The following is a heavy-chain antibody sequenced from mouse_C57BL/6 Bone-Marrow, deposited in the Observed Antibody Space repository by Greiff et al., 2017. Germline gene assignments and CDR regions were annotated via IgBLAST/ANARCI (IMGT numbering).Heavy chain of an antibody. V-gene: IGHV1-76*01. CDR2: IYPGSGNT. D-gene: IGHD2-4*01. CDR3: AREGPDDYDKGGHYYAMDY. CDR1: GYTFTDYY. Sequence: QVQLQQSGAELVRPGASVKLSCKASGYTFTDYYINWVKQRPGQGLEWIARIYPGSGNTYYNEKFKGKATLTAEKSSSTAYLQLSSLTSEDSAVYFCAREGPDDYDKGGHYYAMDYWGQGTSVTVSS. J-gene: IGHJ4*01.